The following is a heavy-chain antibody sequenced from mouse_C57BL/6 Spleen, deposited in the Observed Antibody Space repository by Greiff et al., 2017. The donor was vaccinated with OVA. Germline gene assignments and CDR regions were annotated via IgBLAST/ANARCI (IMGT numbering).Heavy chain of an antibody. Sequence: QVQLQQPGAELVKPGASVKLSCKASGYTFTSYWMQWVKQRPGQGLEWIGEIDPSDSYTNYNQKFKGKATLTVDTSSSTAYMQLSSLTSEDSAVYYCARVLRGRAMDYWGQGTSVTVSS. CDR3: ARVLRGRAMDY. V-gene: IGHV1-50*01. CDR2: IDPSDSYT. CDR1: GYTFTSYW. J-gene: IGHJ4*01. D-gene: IGHD1-1*01.